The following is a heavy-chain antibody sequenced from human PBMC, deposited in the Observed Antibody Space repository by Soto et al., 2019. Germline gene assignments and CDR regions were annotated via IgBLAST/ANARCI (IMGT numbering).Heavy chain of an antibody. J-gene: IGHJ5*01. D-gene: IGHD2-21*01. CDR1: GFTFNTYD. Sequence: EVQLVESGGGLVKPGGSLRLSCAASGFTFNTYDMNWVRQAPGKGLEWVSSITTSSAYIYYADSLKGRITISRDNAKNSLFLQMNSLRAEYTAVYYCVRSGTAGLLRLSWFDSGGQGTLVTVSS. V-gene: IGHV3-21*01. CDR3: VRSGTAGLLRLSWFDS. CDR2: ITTSSAYI.